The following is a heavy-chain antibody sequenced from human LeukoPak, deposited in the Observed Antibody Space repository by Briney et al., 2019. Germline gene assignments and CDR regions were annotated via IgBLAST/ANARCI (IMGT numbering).Heavy chain of an antibody. CDR3: AILAVAGGFEVD. Sequence: GGSLRLSCAASRFTFSSYWMTWVRQAPGKGLEWVANIKQDGSEKCYVDSVKGRFTISRDNAKNSLYLQMNSLRAEDTAVYYCAILAVAGGFEVDWGQGTLVTVSS. J-gene: IGHJ4*02. V-gene: IGHV3-7*01. CDR2: IKQDGSEK. D-gene: IGHD6-19*01. CDR1: RFTFSSYW.